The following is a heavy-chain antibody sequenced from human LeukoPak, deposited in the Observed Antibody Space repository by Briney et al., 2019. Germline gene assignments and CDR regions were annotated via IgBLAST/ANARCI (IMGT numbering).Heavy chain of an antibody. J-gene: IGHJ6*03. CDR3: ARDRNRLVHRDYYMDV. V-gene: IGHV1-18*01. CDR2: ISAYNGNT. CDR1: GYTFTSYG. D-gene: IGHD1-14*01. Sequence: ASVKVSCKASGYTFTSYGISWVRQAPGQGLEWMGWISAYNGNTNYAQKLQGRVTMTTDTSTSTAYMELRSLRSDDTAVYYCARDRNRLVHRDYYMDVWGKGTTVTVSS.